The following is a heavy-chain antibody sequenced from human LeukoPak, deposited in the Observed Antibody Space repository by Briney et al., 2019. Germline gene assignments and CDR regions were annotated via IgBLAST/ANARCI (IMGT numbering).Heavy chain of an antibody. J-gene: IGHJ4*02. D-gene: IGHD4-17*01. V-gene: IGHV3-53*01. CDR3: TSLTVLTAFDYCDY. Sequence: GGSLRLSCAASGFSVSTNYMTWIRQAPGKGLEWISVIYSDGSTYYAASVKGRFTISRDNSKNTLYLQMNSLRADDTAVYYCTSLTVLTAFDYCDYWGQGTLVTVSS. CDR2: IYSDGST. CDR1: GFSVSTNY.